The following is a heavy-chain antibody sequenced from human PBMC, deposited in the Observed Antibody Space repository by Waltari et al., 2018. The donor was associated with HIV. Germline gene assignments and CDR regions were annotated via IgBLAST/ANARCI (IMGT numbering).Heavy chain of an antibody. V-gene: IGHV4-61*02. CDR3: ARGVPAATDWFDP. CDR2: IYISGST. D-gene: IGHD2-2*01. Sequence: QVQLQESGPGLVNPSQTLSLTCTVSGGSISSGSYYWSWIRQPAGKGLEWIGRIYISGSTNYNPALKSRVTISVDTSKNHFSLKLSSVTAADTAVYYCARGVPAATDWFDPWGQGTLVTVSS. CDR1: GGSISSGSYY. J-gene: IGHJ5*02.